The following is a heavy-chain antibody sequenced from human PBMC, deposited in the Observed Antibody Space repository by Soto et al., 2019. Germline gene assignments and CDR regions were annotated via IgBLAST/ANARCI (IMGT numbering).Heavy chain of an antibody. V-gene: IGHV3-49*03. CDR2: IRSTGYGGTT. CDR1: GSTFGDFG. Sequence: PGGSLRLSCTGSGSTFGDFGMSWFRQAPGKGLEWLSFIRSTGYGGTTESAASVRGRFITARDDSKSIAYLQMNSLKNEDTAVYYCASLTSWSQEYYYGMDVWGQGTTVTVSS. J-gene: IGHJ6*02. CDR3: ASLTSWSQEYYYGMDV. D-gene: IGHD2-2*01.